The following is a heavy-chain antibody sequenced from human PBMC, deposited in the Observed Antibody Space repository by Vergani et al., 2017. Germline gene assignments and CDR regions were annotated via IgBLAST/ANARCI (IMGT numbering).Heavy chain of an antibody. V-gene: IGHV3-30-3*01. Sequence: QVQLVESGGGVVQPGRSLRLSCAASGFTFSSYAMHWVRQAPGKGLEWVAVISYDGSNKYYADSVKGRFTISRDNSKNTLYLQMNSLRAEDTAVYYCAGEMAELPRAGWFGPLGQGTLVTVSS. CDR3: AGEMAELPRAGWFGP. CDR1: GFTFSSYA. CDR2: ISYDGSNK. J-gene: IGHJ5*02. D-gene: IGHD4-23*01.